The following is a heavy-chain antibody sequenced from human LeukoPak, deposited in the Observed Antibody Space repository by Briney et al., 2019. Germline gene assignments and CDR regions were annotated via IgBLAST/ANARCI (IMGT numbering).Heavy chain of an antibody. V-gene: IGHV3-48*01. J-gene: IGHJ4*02. CDR2: ISSSSSTI. D-gene: IGHD6-19*01. CDR1: GFTFSTCS. CDR3: ARSYSSGWLIDY. Sequence: GGSLRLSCAASGFTFSTCSMNWVRQAPGKGLEWLSYISSSSSTIDYADSVKGRFTISRDNAKNSLYLQMNSLRAEDTAVYYCARSYSSGWLIDYWGQGTLVTVSS.